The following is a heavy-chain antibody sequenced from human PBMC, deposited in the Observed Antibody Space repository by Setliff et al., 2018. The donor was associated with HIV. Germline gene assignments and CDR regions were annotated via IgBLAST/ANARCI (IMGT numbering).Heavy chain of an antibody. CDR1: GGFLSNHY. J-gene: IGHJ2*01. D-gene: IGHD2-21*02. Sequence: PSATLSLTCTISGGFLSNHYWNWIRQPPGKGLEWIGSTHYSGSSYYSPSLKSRVTISLGTSKNQFSLKLSSMTAADTAVYYCARDVGLCGVDCWPYFYFDLWGRGNLVTVSS. CDR3: ARDVGLCGVDCWPYFYFDL. CDR2: THYSGSS. V-gene: IGHV4-59*11.